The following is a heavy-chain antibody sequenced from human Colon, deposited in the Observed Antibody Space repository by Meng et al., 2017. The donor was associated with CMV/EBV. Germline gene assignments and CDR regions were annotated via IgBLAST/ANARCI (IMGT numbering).Heavy chain of an antibody. CDR3: ARRHFTNWFYLDL. D-gene: IGHD2-8*01. Sequence: SETLSLTCAISGDSVSRDTVGWNWIRLSPSRGLEWLGRTYYRSRWLRDYAEFVKSRIRIDADTFKNEVSLRLDSVTPEDTAVYYCARRHFTNWFYLDLWGQGTLVTVSS. J-gene: IGHJ4*02. CDR2: TYYRSRWLR. V-gene: IGHV6-1*01. CDR1: GDSVSRDTVG.